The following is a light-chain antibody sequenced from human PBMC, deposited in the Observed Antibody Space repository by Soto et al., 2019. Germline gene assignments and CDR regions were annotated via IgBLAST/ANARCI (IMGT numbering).Light chain of an antibody. CDR2: QVT. CDR3: TSYSSSDIFYV. V-gene: IGLV2-11*01. J-gene: IGLJ1*01. CDR1: SSDVGGYNY. Sequence: QSVLTQPRSVSGSPGQSVTISCTGTSSDVGGYNYVSWYQQYPGKAPKVLIYQVTNRPSRVSNRFSGSKSGNTASLTISGLQADDEADYYCTSYSSSDIFYVFGTGTKVTVL.